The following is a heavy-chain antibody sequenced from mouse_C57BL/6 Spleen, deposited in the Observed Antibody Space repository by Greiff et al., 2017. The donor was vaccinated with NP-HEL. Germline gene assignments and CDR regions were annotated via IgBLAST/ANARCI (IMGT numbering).Heavy chain of an antibody. J-gene: IGHJ4*01. CDR2: INYDGSST. CDR3: ARDRLLRPMDY. V-gene: IGHV5-16*01. Sequence: DVKLVESEGGLVQPGSSMKLSCTASGFTFSDYYMAWVRQVPEKGLEWVANINYDGSSTYYLDSLKSRFIISRDNAKNILYLQMSSLKSEDTATYYCARDRLLRPMDYWGQGTSVTVSS. CDR1: GFTFSDYY. D-gene: IGHD2-3*01.